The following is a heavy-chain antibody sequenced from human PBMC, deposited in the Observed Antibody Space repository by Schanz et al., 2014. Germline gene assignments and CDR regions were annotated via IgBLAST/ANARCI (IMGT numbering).Heavy chain of an antibody. CDR3: TRDRGALINHNDALDL. Sequence: VQLMESGGGLVQPGGSLRLSCGASGFTFRGHAMHWVRQAPGQGLEKVAVTSTDGTKTYYAASVRGRFTISRDNSKNTVYLQMNSLRSEDTAVYYCTRDRGALINHNDALDLWGQGTMVSVSS. V-gene: IGHV3-30*04. CDR2: TSTDGTKT. D-gene: IGHD3-16*01. J-gene: IGHJ3*01. CDR1: GFTFRGHA.